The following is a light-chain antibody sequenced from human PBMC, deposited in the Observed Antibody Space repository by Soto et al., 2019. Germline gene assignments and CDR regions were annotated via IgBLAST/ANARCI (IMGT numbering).Light chain of an antibody. CDR3: TSYTISSTLV. V-gene: IGLV2-14*01. CDR2: DVS. CDR1: SSDVGGYNY. J-gene: IGLJ2*01. Sequence: QSALTQPASVSGSPGQSITISCTGTSSDVGGYNYVSWYQQHPGKAPKVMISDVSNRPSGVSNRFSGSKSGNTASLTISGLQAEDEADYYCTSYTISSTLVFGGGTKVTVL.